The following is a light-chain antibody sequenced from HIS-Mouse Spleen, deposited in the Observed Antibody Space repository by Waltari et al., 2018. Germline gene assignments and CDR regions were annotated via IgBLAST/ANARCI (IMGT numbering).Light chain of an antibody. CDR1: ALPKPY. J-gene: IGLJ2*01. Sequence: SYELTQPPSVSVSPGQTARSTCSGDALPKPYAFWYQQKPGQAPGLVIEKDSERPSGIPERFSGSSSGTTVTLTISGVQAEDEADYYCQSADSSGTYVVFGGGTKLTVL. V-gene: IGLV3-25*03. CDR3: QSADSSGTYVV. CDR2: KDS.